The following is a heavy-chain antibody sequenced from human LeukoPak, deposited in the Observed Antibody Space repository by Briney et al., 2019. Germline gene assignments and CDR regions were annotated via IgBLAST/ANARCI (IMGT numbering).Heavy chain of an antibody. CDR1: GGSISSYY. J-gene: IGHJ4*02. Sequence: PSETLSLTCTVSGGSISSYYWSWIRQPPGKGLEWIGYIYYSGSTNYNPSLKSRVTISVDTSKNQFSLKLSSVTAADTAVYYCARLEYYYQHRFDYWGQGTLVTVSS. CDR3: ARLEYYYQHRFDY. D-gene: IGHD3-10*01. V-gene: IGHV4-59*08. CDR2: IYYSGST.